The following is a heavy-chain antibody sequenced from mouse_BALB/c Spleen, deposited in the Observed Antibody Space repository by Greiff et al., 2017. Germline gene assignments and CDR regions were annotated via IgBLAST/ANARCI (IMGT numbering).Heavy chain of an antibody. Sequence: QVHVKQPGAELVKPGASVKLSCKASGYTFTSYWMHWVKQRPGQGLEWIGEINPSNGRTNYNEKFKSKATLTVDKSSSTAYMQLSSLTSEDSAVYYCARGKGRRGLRGFAYWGQGTLVTVSA. D-gene: IGHD3-2*01. V-gene: IGHV1S81*02. CDR3: ARGKGRRGLRGFAY. J-gene: IGHJ3*01. CDR2: INPSNGRT. CDR1: GYTFTSYW.